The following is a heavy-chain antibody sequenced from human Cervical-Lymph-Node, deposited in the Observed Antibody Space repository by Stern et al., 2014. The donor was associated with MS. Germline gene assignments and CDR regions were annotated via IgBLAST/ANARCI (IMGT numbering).Heavy chain of an antibody. D-gene: IGHD3-16*01. J-gene: IGHJ6*02. V-gene: IGHV4-59*01. CDR1: GGSISSYY. CDR3: ARDLWGDYYYGMDV. Sequence: QLQLQESGPGLVKPSETLSLTCTVSGGSISSYYWSWIRQPPGKGLEWIGYIYYSGSTNYNPSLKSRVTISVDTSKNQFSLKLSSVTAADTAVYYCARDLWGDYYYGMDVWGQGTTVTVSS. CDR2: IYYSGST.